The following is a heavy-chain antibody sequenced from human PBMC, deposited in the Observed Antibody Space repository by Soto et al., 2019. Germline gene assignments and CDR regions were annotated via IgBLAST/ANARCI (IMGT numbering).Heavy chain of an antibody. CDR3: TTWARQGS. V-gene: IGHV3-15*07. CDR2: IKSKTDGGTI. J-gene: IGHJ4*02. D-gene: IGHD2-15*01. CDR1: GFTLSNVW. Sequence: VQLVESGGGLVKPGESLRLSCVGSGFTLSNVWMNWVRQAPGKGLEWVGRIKSKTDGGTIDYAAPVKGRFTISKDDSTSTLYLQMNSLKTEDTAVYYCTTWARQGSWGQGTLVTVSS.